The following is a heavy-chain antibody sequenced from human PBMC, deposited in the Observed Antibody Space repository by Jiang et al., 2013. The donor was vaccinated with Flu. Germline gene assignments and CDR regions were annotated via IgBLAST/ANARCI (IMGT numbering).Heavy chain of an antibody. Sequence: GAEVKKPGESLRISCRGSGFSLTNQWISWVRQMPGKGLEWMGRIDPSDSYTNYSPSFQGHVTISADKSINTAYLQWSSLKTSDTAMYYCATSYNWNSSYNWFDPWGQGTLVTVSS. CDR2: IDPSDSYT. CDR3: ATSYNWNSSYNWFDP. D-gene: IGHD1-7*01. V-gene: IGHV5-10-1*01. J-gene: IGHJ5*02. CDR1: GFSLTNQW.